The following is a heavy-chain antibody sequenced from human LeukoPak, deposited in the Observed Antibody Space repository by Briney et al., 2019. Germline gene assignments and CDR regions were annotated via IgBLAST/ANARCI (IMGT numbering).Heavy chain of an antibody. CDR3: ANAVEYSSSYEHSDY. V-gene: IGHV3-23*01. J-gene: IGHJ4*02. Sequence: PGGSLRLSCAASGFTFSSYAMSWVRQAPGKGLEWVSAISGSGGSTYYADSVKGRFTISRDNSENTLYLQMNSLRAEDTAVYYCANAVEYSSSYEHSDYWGQGTLVTVSS. D-gene: IGHD6-6*01. CDR2: ISGSGGST. CDR1: GFTFSSYA.